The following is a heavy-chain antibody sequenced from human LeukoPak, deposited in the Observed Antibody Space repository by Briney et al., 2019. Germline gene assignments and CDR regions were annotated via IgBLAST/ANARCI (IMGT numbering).Heavy chain of an antibody. CDR3: ARGKRTYYYDSSGYETHY. CDR2: IIPIFGTA. Sequence: SVKVFCRASGDTFTSYDINWGRQDTGQERQWLGGIIPIFGTANYAQTFQGRVTNTTDESTSTAYMELSSLRSEDTAVYYYARGKRTYYYDSSGYETHYWGQGTLVTVSS. CDR1: GDTFTSYD. V-gene: IGHV1-69*05. J-gene: IGHJ4*02. D-gene: IGHD3-22*01.